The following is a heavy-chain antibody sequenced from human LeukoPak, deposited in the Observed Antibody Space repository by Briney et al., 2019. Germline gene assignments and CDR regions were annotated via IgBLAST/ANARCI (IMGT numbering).Heavy chain of an antibody. CDR1: GGSISSYY. CDR3: VRVDGWNENWFDP. J-gene: IGHJ5*02. Sequence: KASETLSLTCTVSGGSISSYYWSWIRQPAGKGLEWIGRIYTSGSTNYNPSLKSRVTISVDTSKNQFSLKLSSVTAADTAVYYCVRVDGWNENWFDPWGQGTLVTVSS. V-gene: IGHV4-4*07. D-gene: IGHD1-1*01. CDR2: IYTSGST.